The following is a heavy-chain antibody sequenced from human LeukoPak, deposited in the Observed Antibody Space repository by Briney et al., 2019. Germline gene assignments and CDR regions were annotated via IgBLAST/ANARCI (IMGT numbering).Heavy chain of an antibody. CDR1: GFTFSSYS. D-gene: IGHD5-12*01. V-gene: IGHV3-48*04. Sequence: EGSLRLSCAASGFTFSSYSMNWVRQAPGKGLEWVSYISSSSSTIYYADSVKGRFTISRDNAKNSLYLQMNSLRAEDTAVYYCARAATGGNRHIYYYYYMDVWGKGTTVTVSS. CDR2: ISSSSSTI. J-gene: IGHJ6*03. CDR3: ARAATGGNRHIYYYYYMDV.